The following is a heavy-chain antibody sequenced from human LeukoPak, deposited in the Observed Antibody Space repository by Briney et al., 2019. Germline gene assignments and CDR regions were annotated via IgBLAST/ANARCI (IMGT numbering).Heavy chain of an antibody. Sequence: GGSLRLSCAASGFTFSSYSLNWVRQAPGKGLEWVSFISSSSITIYYADSVKGRFTISRDNAEKTLYLQMNSLRAEDTAVYYCARDRGGSYSAIDYWGQGTLVTVSS. D-gene: IGHD2-15*01. CDR1: GFTFSSYS. J-gene: IGHJ4*02. V-gene: IGHV3-48*04. CDR2: ISSSSITI. CDR3: ARDRGGSYSAIDY.